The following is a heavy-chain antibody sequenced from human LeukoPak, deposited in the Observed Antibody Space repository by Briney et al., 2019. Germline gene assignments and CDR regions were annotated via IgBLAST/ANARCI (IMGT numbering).Heavy chain of an antibody. CDR1: GFTFSNYG. D-gene: IGHD5-18*01. Sequence: GGSLRLSCSTAGFTFSNYGMTWVRQAPGMGLEWVSLVSGSGDSTYYADSVKGRFTISRDNSKNMLYLQMNSLRAEDTAIYSCAKDTGYNYGYDYWGQGTLATVSS. J-gene: IGHJ4*02. V-gene: IGHV3-23*01. CDR2: VSGSGDST. CDR3: AKDTGYNYGYDY.